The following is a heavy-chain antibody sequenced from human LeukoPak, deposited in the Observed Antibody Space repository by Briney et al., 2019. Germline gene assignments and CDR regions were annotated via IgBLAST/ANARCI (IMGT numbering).Heavy chain of an antibody. V-gene: IGHV4-39*01. J-gene: IGHJ4*02. CDR1: GGSITTSGHY. CDR3: ANYVSGTMRDY. CDR2: IDYRERT. Sequence: SETLSLTCTVSGGSITTSGHYWGWIRQPPGQGLEWIGSIDYRERTTYNPSLKSRVTISADTSRNQFSLKLSSVTATDTAVYYCANYVSGTMRDYWGQGTLVTVSS. D-gene: IGHD3-16*01.